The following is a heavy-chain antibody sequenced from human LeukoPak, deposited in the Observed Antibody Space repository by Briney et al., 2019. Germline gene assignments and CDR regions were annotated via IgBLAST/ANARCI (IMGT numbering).Heavy chain of an antibody. CDR1: DDSISSYY. Sequence: PSETLSLTWTVSDDSISSYYWSWIRQPPGKALECIGYIYINGDTNSNPSLKSRVTMSLDTSKKQFSLQLRSVTAADTAVYFCARTARVFDHCGQGLLVTVSS. CDR3: ARTARVFDH. CDR2: IYINGDT. V-gene: IGHV4-4*08. J-gene: IGHJ4*02. D-gene: IGHD2-21*02.